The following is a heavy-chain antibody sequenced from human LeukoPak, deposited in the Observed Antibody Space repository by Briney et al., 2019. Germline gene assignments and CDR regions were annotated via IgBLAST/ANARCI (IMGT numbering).Heavy chain of an antibody. CDR1: GFTFSSYW. J-gene: IGHJ4*02. Sequence: PGGSLRLSCAASGFTFSSYWMHWVRQAPGKGLVWVSRISPDGSTTGHADSVKGRFTLSRDNSKNMLYLQMNSLRAEDTAVYYCAKWKYSNSGIDDYWGQGTLVTVSS. D-gene: IGHD6-6*01. CDR3: AKWKYSNSGIDDY. V-gene: IGHV3-74*01. CDR2: ISPDGSTT.